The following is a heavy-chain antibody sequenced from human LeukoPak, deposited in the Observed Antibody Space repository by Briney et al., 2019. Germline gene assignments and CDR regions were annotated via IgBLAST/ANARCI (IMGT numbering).Heavy chain of an antibody. CDR3: ARVAAAGILNYYYYMDV. Sequence: SETLSLTCAVSGYSISSGYYWGWIRQPPGKGLEWIGSIYHSGSTYYNPSLKSRVTISVDTSKNQFSLKLSSVTAADTAVYYCARVAAAGILNYYYYMDVWGKGTTVAVSS. D-gene: IGHD6-13*01. V-gene: IGHV4-38-2*01. CDR1: GYSISSGYY. J-gene: IGHJ6*03. CDR2: IYHSGST.